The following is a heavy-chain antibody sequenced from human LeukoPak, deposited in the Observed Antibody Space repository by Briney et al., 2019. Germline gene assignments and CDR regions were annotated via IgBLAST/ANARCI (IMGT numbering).Heavy chain of an antibody. J-gene: IGHJ4*02. V-gene: IGHV3-30-3*01. Sequence: PGGSLRLSCAASGLTFSSYWMLWVRQAPGKGLEWVAAISYDGSNKHYADSVKGRFTISRDNSKNTLYLQMNSLRAEDTAVYYCARDFSGGGNDYWGQGTLVTVSS. CDR2: ISYDGSNK. CDR3: ARDFSGGGNDY. CDR1: GLTFSSYW. D-gene: IGHD2-15*01.